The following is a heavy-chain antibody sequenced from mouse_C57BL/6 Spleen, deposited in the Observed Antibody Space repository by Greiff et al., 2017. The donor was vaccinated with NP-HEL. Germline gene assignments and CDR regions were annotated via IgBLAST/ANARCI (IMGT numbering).Heavy chain of an antibody. CDR3: VRLTVGGMDY. CDR1: GFSFNTYA. CDR2: IRSKSNNYAT. Sequence: EVKLVESGGGLVQPKGSLKLSCAASGFSFNTYAMNWVRQAPGKGLEWVARIRSKSNNYATYYADSVKDRFTISRDDSESMLYLQMNNLKTEDTAMYYCVRLTVGGMDYWGQGTSVTVSS. D-gene: IGHD1-1*01. V-gene: IGHV10-1*01. J-gene: IGHJ4*01.